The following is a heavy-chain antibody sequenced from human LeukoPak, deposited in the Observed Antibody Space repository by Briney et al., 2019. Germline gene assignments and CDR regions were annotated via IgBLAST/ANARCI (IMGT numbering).Heavy chain of an antibody. D-gene: IGHD3-10*01. Sequence: SETLSLTCTVSGGSISSYYWSWIRQPPGKGLEWIGYIYYSGSTNYNPSLKSRVTISVDTSKNQFSLKLSSVTAADTAVYYCARDFSLWFGEFKNWFDPWGQGTLVTVSS. CDR3: ARDFSLWFGEFKNWFDP. J-gene: IGHJ5*02. V-gene: IGHV4-59*01. CDR1: GGSISSYY. CDR2: IYYSGST.